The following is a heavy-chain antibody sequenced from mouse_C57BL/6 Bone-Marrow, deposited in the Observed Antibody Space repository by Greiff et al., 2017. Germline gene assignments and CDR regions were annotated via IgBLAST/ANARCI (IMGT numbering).Heavy chain of an antibody. CDR2: LDPETGGT. Sequence: QVQLKESGAELVRPGASVTLSCKASGYTFTDYEMHWVKQTPVHGLEWIGALDPETGGTAYNQKFKGKAILTADKSSSTAYMELRSLTSEDSAVYYCTREGFYGSSLFAYWGQGTLVTVSA. J-gene: IGHJ3*01. V-gene: IGHV1-15*01. CDR1: GYTFTDYE. CDR3: TREGFYGSSLFAY. D-gene: IGHD1-1*01.